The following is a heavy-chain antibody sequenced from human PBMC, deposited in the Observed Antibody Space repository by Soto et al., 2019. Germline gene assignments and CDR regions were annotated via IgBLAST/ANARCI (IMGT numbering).Heavy chain of an antibody. Sequence: QVQLVQSGAEVKKPGSSVKVSCKASGGTFSSYAISWVRQAPGQGLEWMGGIIPIFGTANYAQKFQGRVTITADESTNTAYMELSSLRSEDTAVYYCARDICTNGVCYSAFDIWGQGTMVTVSS. V-gene: IGHV1-69*01. J-gene: IGHJ3*02. CDR2: IIPIFGTA. CDR3: ARDICTNGVCYSAFDI. D-gene: IGHD2-8*01. CDR1: GGTFSSYA.